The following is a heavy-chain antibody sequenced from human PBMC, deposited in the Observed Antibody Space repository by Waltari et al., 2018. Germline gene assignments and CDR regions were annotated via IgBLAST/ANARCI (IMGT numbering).Heavy chain of an antibody. D-gene: IGHD3-3*01. V-gene: IGHV4-61*02. CDR3: ARVWSEMATPVGADAFDI. CDR1: GGSISSGSYY. CDR2: IYTSGST. J-gene: IGHJ3*02. Sequence: QVQLQESGPGLVKPSQTLSLTCTVSGGSISSGSYYWSWIRQPAGKGLEWIGRIYTSGSTNYNPSLKSRVTISVDTSKNQFSLKLSSVTAADTAVYYCARVWSEMATPVGADAFDIWGQGTMVTVSS.